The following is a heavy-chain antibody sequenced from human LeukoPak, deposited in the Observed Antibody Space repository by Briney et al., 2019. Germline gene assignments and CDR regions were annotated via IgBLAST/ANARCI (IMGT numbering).Heavy chain of an antibody. Sequence: GGSLRLSCAASGFTFSSYSMNWVRQAPGGGLEWVSSISSSSYIYYADSVKGRFTISRDNAKNSLYLQMNSLRAEDTAVYYCARDLCSGWYAVDYWGQGTLVTVSS. D-gene: IGHD6-19*01. CDR3: ARDLCSGWYAVDY. J-gene: IGHJ4*02. CDR2: ISSSSYI. V-gene: IGHV3-21*01. CDR1: GFTFSSYS.